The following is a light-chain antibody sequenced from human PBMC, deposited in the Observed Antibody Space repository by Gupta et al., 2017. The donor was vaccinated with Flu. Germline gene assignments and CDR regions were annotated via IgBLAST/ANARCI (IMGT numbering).Light chain of an antibody. CDR2: LNNDGSH. CDR3: QTGDSDIV. Sequence: QLVLTQSPSASASLGASVKLTCTLSSDHSRYAIAWHQQQPQKGPRYLMRLNNDGSHTKGDGIPDRFSGSSSGAGRYLTIASRKSEDEADYYCQTGDSDIVFGGGTRLTVL. CDR1: SDHSRYA. J-gene: IGLJ2*01. V-gene: IGLV4-69*01.